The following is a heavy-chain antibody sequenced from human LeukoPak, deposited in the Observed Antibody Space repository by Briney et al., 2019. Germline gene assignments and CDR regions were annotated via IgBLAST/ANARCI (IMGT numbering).Heavy chain of an antibody. Sequence: SETMSLTCPVSGGSISSHYWSWIRPPAGKGLEWIGRIYTGGSTNYNPSLGSRVTMSIDTSKNQFSLKLSSVTAADTAVYYCARDCTSFSCPLFDYWGQGTLVTVSS. D-gene: IGHD2-2*01. J-gene: IGHJ4*02. CDR3: ARDCTSFSCPLFDY. CDR1: GGSISSHY. CDR2: IYTGGST. V-gene: IGHV4-4*07.